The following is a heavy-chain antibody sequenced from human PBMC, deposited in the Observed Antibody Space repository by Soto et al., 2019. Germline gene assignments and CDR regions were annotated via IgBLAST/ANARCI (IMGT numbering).Heavy chain of an antibody. J-gene: IGHJ6*02. CDR2: INPSGGST. CDR1: GYTFTSYD. D-gene: IGHD3-3*01. CDR3: ATGVLRFLEWLSPYGMDV. Sequence: ASVKVSCKASGYTFTSYDMHWVRKAPGQGLEWMGIINPSGGSTSYAQKFQGRVTMTRDTSTSTACRELSSLRSEDSAVYYCATGVLRFLEWLSPYGMDVWGQGTTVTVSS. V-gene: IGHV1-46*01.